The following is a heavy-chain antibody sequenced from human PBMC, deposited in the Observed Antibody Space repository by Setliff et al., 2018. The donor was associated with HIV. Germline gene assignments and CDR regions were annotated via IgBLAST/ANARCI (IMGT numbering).Heavy chain of an antibody. CDR2: INPHSGDT. Sequence: GASVKVSCKASGYTFTGYYMHWVRQAPGQGLEWTGWINPHSGDTNYAQKFQDRVTMTRDTSVNIAYMQLSRLRSDDTAVYYCARAPTLFGVEYYYYFGMDVWGQGTTVTVSS. D-gene: IGHD3-3*01. CDR3: ARAPTLFGVEYYYYFGMDV. V-gene: IGHV1-2*02. J-gene: IGHJ6*02. CDR1: GYTFTGYY.